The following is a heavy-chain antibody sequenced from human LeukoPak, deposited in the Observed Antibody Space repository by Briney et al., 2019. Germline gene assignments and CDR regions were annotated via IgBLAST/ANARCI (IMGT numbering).Heavy chain of an antibody. D-gene: IGHD4-11*01. J-gene: IGHJ6*03. CDR3: ATVTTDYYYYYYMDV. CDR2: IIPIFGTA. CDR1: GGTFSSYA. Sequence: SVKVSCKASGGTFSSYAISWVRQAPGQGLEWMGGIIPIFGTANYAQKFQGRVTITTDESTSTAYMELSSLRSEDTAVYYCATVTTDYYYYYYMDVWGKGTTVTVSS. V-gene: IGHV1-69*05.